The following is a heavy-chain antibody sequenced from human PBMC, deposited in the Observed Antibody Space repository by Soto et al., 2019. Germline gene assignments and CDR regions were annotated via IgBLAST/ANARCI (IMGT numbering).Heavy chain of an antibody. CDR1: GVSISHGDYC. J-gene: IGHJ4*02. CDR2: IYYTGTT. CDR3: ARVTGDYDFDY. V-gene: IGHV4-30-4*01. D-gene: IGHD4-17*01. Sequence: SETLSLTCTVSGVSISHGDYCWRWIRPPPGKGLEWVGYIYYTGTTYFNPSLKSRLTISIDTSKSQFSLNLSSVTAADTAVYFCARVTGDYDFDYWGQGTLVTVSS.